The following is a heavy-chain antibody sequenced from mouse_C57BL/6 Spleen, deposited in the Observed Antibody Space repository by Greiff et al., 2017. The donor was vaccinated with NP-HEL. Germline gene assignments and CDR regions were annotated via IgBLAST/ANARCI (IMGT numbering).Heavy chain of an antibody. CDR1: GYAFSSSW. CDR3: ARGPLYYYGFDY. D-gene: IGHD1-1*01. Sequence: QVQLQQSGPELVKPGASVKISCKASGYAFSSSWMNWVKQRPGKGLEWIGRIYPGDGDTNYNGKFKGKATLTADKSSSTAYMQLSSLTSEDSAVYFCARGPLYYYGFDYWGQGTTLTVSS. CDR2: IYPGDGDT. V-gene: IGHV1-82*01. J-gene: IGHJ2*01.